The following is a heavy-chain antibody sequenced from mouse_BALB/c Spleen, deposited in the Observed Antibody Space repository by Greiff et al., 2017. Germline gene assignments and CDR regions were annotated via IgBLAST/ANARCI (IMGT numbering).Heavy chain of an antibody. CDR2: ISSGGSYT. D-gene: IGHD2-12*01. CDR1: GFTFSSYG. V-gene: IGHV5-6*03. CDR3: ARQRVYYSLDY. Sequence: EVKLVESGGGLVKLGGSLKLSCAASGFTFSSYGMSWVRQTPDKRLEWVATISSGGSYTYYPDSVKGRFTISRDNAKNTLYLQMSSLKSEDTAMYYCARQRVYYSLDYWGQGTTLTVSS. J-gene: IGHJ2*01.